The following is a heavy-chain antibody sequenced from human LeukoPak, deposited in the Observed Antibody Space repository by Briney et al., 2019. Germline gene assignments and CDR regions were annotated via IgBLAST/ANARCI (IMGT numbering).Heavy chain of an antibody. CDR3: ARLSCSSTSCYGDVDY. D-gene: IGHD2-2*01. CDR2: MNPNSGNT. CDR1: GYTFTSYG. Sequence: ASVKVSCKASGYTFTSYGINWVRQATGQGLEWMGWMNPNSGNTGYAQKFQGRVTMTRNTSISTAYMELSSLRSEDTAVYYCARLSCSSTSCYGDVDYWGQGTLVTVSS. J-gene: IGHJ4*02. V-gene: IGHV1-8*01.